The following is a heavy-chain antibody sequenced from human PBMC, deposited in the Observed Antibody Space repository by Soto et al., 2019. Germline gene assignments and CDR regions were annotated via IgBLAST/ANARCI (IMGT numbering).Heavy chain of an antibody. CDR2: IRNKAYGGTT. V-gene: IGHV3-49*03. CDR3: ARRPAPLIIYATGFFDY. D-gene: IGHD2-2*01. J-gene: IGHJ4*02. Sequence: GGSLRLSCTASGFTFGDYAMSWFRQAPGKGLEWVGFIRNKAYGGTTEYAASVEGRFIISRDDSKSIAYLQMNSLKTEDTALYYCARRPAPLIIYATGFFDYWGQGTLVTVSS. CDR1: GFTFGDYA.